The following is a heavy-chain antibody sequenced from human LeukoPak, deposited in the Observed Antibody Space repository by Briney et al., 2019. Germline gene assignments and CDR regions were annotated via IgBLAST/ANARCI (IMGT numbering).Heavy chain of an antibody. Sequence: ASVTVSYKASGYTFTGYYIHGVPQAPGQGREGMGRINPNKGATNYAQKFQGRVTLTRDTSNSIVYMELRRLRSDDTAVYYCARDLKYQLLLGWFDPWGQGSLVTVSS. J-gene: IGHJ5*02. CDR2: INPNKGAT. CDR3: ARDLKYQLLLGWFDP. CDR1: GYTFTGYY. V-gene: IGHV1-2*06. D-gene: IGHD2-21*01.